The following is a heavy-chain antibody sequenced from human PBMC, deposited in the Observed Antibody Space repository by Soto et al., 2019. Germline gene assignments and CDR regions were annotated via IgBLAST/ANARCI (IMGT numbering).Heavy chain of an antibody. J-gene: IGHJ3*02. CDR1: GFTFSEYN. CDR3: ARDLDYYGSGSPDAFDI. V-gene: IGHV3-48*02. Sequence: PGGSLRLSCEASGFTFSEYNMNWVRQAPGKGLECVAYITRSGETIDYADSVEGRFTISRDNAENSLYLQMTSLRDEDTAVYYCARDLDYYGSGSPDAFDIWGQGTMVTVS. CDR2: ITRSGETI. D-gene: IGHD3-10*01.